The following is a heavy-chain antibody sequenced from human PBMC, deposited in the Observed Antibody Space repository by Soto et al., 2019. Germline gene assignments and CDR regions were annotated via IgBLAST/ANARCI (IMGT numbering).Heavy chain of an antibody. Sequence: SETLSLTCTVSGGSISSDSYYSGWIRQPPEKGLEWSASISYSGSTYYNPSREGRVTSSIDKSKNQFYLDLNSVPAADTAMYYCARNGECTRPGCIVGWFDPWGPGTLVTVSS. CDR1: GGSISSDSYY. J-gene: IGHJ5*02. D-gene: IGHD3-10*01. CDR3: ARNGECTRPGCIVGWFDP. CDR2: ISYSGST. V-gene: IGHV4-39*07.